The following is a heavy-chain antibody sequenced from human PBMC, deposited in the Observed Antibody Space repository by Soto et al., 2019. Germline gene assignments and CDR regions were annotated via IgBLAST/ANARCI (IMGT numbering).Heavy chain of an antibody. J-gene: IGHJ6*02. CDR2: IYYTGSA. CDR3: ARQAVAGSGGSYYYGMDV. V-gene: IGHV4-59*01. CDR1: GASISSYY. Sequence: SETLSLTCTVSGASISSYYWSWIRQPPGKGLEWIGCIYYTGSANYNPSLKSRLTISVDTSKNQFSLKLTSVTAADTAMYYCARQAVAGSGGSYYYGMDVWGQGTTVTVSS. D-gene: IGHD6-19*01.